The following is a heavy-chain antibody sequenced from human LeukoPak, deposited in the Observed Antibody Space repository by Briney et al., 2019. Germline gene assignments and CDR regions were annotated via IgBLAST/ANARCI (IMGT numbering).Heavy chain of an antibody. J-gene: IGHJ6*03. CDR2: TKEDGSVK. CDR3: ATAPLRGLDYYYMDV. Sequence: GGSLRLSCAASEFTFSRYWMSWVRQAPGKGLEWVANTKEDGSVKNYLDSVRGRFTISRDNAKNSLYLQMNTLRAEDTAVYYCATAPLRGLDYYYMDVWGKGTTVTVSS. CDR1: EFTFSRYW. V-gene: IGHV3-7*01. D-gene: IGHD4-17*01.